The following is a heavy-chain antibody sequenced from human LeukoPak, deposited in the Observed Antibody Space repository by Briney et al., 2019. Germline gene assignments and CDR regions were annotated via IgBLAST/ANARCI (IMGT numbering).Heavy chain of an antibody. Sequence: PGGSLRLSCAASGFTFSSYGMHWVRQAPGKGLEWVAFIRYDGSNKYYADSVKGRFTISRDNSKNTLYLQMNSLRAEDTAVYYCAKDSHVDIVATIRSYFDYWGQGTLVTVSS. CDR3: AKDSHVDIVATIRSYFDY. D-gene: IGHD5-12*01. V-gene: IGHV3-30*02. CDR2: IRYDGSNK. J-gene: IGHJ4*02. CDR1: GFTFSSYG.